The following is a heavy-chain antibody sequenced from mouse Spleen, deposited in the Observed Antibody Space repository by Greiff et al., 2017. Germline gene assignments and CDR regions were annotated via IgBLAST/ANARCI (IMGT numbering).Heavy chain of an antibody. V-gene: IGHV5-9-1*02. CDR3: TREGDDYDRYFDV. Sequence: EVQLQESGEGLVKPGGSLKLSCAASGFTFSSYAMSWVRQTPEKRLEWVAYISSGGDYIYYADTVKGRFTISRDNARNTLYLQMSSLKSEDTAMYYCTREGDDYDRYFDVWGTGTTVTVSS. D-gene: IGHD2-4*01. CDR1: GFTFSSYA. J-gene: IGHJ1*03. CDR2: ISSGGDYI.